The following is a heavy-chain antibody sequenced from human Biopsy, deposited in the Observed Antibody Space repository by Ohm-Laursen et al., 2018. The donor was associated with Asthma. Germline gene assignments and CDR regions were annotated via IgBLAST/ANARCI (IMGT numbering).Heavy chain of an antibody. CDR2: IDWEEDK. V-gene: IGHV2-70*04. J-gene: IGHJ4*02. D-gene: IGHD1-14*01. Sequence: TQTLTLTRSFSGFSLRSSGAHVHWIRQPPGKALEWLARIDWEEDKFYSTSLSTRLTISKGPSEDQAVLTMTNMGPVDTATYYCTRHNDYWGPGILVTVSS. CDR3: TRHNDY. CDR1: GFSLRSSGAH.